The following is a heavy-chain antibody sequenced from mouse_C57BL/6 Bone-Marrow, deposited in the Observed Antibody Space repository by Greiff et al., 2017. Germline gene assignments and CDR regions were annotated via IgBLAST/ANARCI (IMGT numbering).Heavy chain of an antibody. V-gene: IGHV5-2*01. Sequence: EVNVVESGGGLVQPGESLKLSCESNEYEFPSHDMSWVRKTPEKRLELVAAINSDGGSTYYPDTMARRFIISRDNTKKTLYLQMSSLRSEDTALYYCARSGKGWYFDVWGTGTTVTVSS. CDR3: ARSGKGWYFDV. CDR2: INSDGGST. CDR1: EYEFPSHD. J-gene: IGHJ1*03.